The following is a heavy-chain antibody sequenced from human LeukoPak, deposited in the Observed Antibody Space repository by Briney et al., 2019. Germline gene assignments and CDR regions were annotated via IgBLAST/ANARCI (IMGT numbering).Heavy chain of an antibody. Sequence: ASVKVSCKASGYTFTGYYMHWVRQAPGQGLEWMGWINPNSGGTNYAQKFQGRVTMTRDTSISTAYMELSRLRSDDTAVYYCARTAYYYGSGSPYGMDVWGQGTTVTVSS. CDR2: INPNSGGT. D-gene: IGHD3-10*01. V-gene: IGHV1-2*02. J-gene: IGHJ6*02. CDR1: GYTFTGYY. CDR3: ARTAYYYGSGSPYGMDV.